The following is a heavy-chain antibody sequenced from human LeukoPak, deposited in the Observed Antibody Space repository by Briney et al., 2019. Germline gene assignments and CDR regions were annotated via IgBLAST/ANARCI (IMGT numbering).Heavy chain of an antibody. CDR3: ARHVHPYSSGTFDY. J-gene: IGHJ4*02. D-gene: IGHD6-19*01. CDR2: IYYSGST. V-gene: IGHV4-39*01. Sequence: SETLSLTCTVSGGSISSSSYYWGWIRQPPGKGLEWIGSIYYSGSTYYNPSLKSRVTISVDTSKNQFSLKLSSVTAADTAVYYCARHVHPYSSGTFDYWGQGTLVTVSS. CDR1: GGSISSSSYY.